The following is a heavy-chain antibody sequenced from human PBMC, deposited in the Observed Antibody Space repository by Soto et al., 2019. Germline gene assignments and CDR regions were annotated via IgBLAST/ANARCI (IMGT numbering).Heavy chain of an antibody. CDR3: ARAGCDGGTCYTLVGLRYGMDV. CDR1: GFTFSNYA. CDR2: ISYDGNNK. Sequence: QVQLVESGGGVVQPERSLRLSCAASGFTFSNYAMYWVRQAPGKGLEWVAVISYDGNNKYYADSVKGRFTISRDNSKNTLYLHINSLRAEDTAVYYCARAGCDGGTCYTLVGLRYGMDVWGQGTTVTVSS. D-gene: IGHD2-15*01. J-gene: IGHJ6*02. V-gene: IGHV3-30-3*01.